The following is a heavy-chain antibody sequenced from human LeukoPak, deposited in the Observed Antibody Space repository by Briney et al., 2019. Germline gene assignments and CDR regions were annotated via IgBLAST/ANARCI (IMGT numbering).Heavy chain of an antibody. D-gene: IGHD6-13*01. Sequence: PSETLSLTCAVYGGSFSGYCWSWIRQPPGKGLEWIGEINHSGSTNYNPSLKSRVTISVDTSKNQFSLKLSSVTAADTAVYYCARGLGIAAALPSSGNWFDPWGQGTLVTVSS. CDR3: ARGLGIAAALPSSGNWFDP. J-gene: IGHJ5*02. CDR2: INHSGST. CDR1: GGSFSGYC. V-gene: IGHV4-34*01.